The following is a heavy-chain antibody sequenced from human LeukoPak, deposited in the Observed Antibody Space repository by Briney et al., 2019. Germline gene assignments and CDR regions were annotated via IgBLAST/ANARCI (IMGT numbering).Heavy chain of an antibody. CDR2: IIPIFGTA. J-gene: IGHJ4*02. D-gene: IGHD3-22*01. V-gene: IGHV1-69*13. CDR3: ATVVTYYYDSSGYNFDY. CDR1: GGTFSSYA. Sequence: SVKVSCKASGGTFSSYAISWVRQAPGQGLEWMGGIIPIFGTANYAQKFQGRVTITADESTSTAYMELSSLRSEDTAVYYCATVVTYYYDSSGYNFDYWGQGTLVTVSS.